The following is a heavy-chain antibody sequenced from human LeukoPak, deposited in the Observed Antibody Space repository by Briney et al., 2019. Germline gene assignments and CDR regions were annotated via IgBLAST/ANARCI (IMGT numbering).Heavy chain of an antibody. J-gene: IGHJ5*02. V-gene: IGHV3-33*01. D-gene: IGHD5-18*01. Sequence: GRSLRLSCAASGFTFSSYGMHWVRQAPGKGLEWVAGIWYDGSNKYYADSVKGRFTISRDNSKNTLYLQMNSLRAEDTAVYYCAREYGYFHGFDPWGQGTLVTVSS. CDR2: IWYDGSNK. CDR1: GFTFSSYG. CDR3: AREYGYFHGFDP.